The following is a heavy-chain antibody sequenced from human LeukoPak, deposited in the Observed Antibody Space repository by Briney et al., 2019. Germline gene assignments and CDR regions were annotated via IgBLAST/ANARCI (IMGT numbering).Heavy chain of an antibody. Sequence: GASVKVSCKASGFTFTGYYIHWVRQAPGQGLEWMGWIHPNSGGTNYAQKFQGRVTVTRDTSITTAYMELSRLTSDDTAVYYCARFSSGWYEGDYWGQRTLVTVSS. V-gene: IGHV1-2*02. CDR1: GFTFTGYY. CDR3: ARFSSGWYEGDY. D-gene: IGHD6-19*01. CDR2: IHPNSGGT. J-gene: IGHJ4*02.